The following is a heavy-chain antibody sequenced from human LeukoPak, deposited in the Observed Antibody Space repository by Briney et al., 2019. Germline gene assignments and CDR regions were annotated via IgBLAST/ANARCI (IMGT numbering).Heavy chain of an antibody. D-gene: IGHD6-13*01. J-gene: IGHJ4*02. CDR1: GFTFSDYY. CDR2: ISSSGSII. Sequence: PGGSLRLSCAASGFTFSDYYMSWIRQAPGKGLEWVSYISSSGSIIYYADSVKGRFTISRDNSKNTLYLQMNSLRAEDTAVYYCAKSEQQLTFDYWGQGTLVTVSS. CDR3: AKSEQQLTFDY. V-gene: IGHV3-11*04.